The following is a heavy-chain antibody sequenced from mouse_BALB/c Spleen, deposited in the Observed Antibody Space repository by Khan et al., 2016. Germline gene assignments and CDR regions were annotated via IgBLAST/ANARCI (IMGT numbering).Heavy chain of an antibody. CDR2: ISYSGST. Sequence: EVQLQESGPSLVKPSQTLSLTCSVTGDSITSGYWNWIRKFPGNKLEYMGYISYSGSTYYNPSLKSRISITRDTSKNQYYLQLNSVTTEDTATYXGARYYSHIYWYFDVWGAGTTVTVSS. CDR3: ARYYSHIYWYFDV. J-gene: IGHJ1*01. V-gene: IGHV3-8*02. CDR1: GDSITSGY. D-gene: IGHD2-12*01.